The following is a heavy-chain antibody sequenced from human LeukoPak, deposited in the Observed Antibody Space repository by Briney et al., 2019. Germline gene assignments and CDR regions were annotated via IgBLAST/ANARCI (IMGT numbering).Heavy chain of an antibody. CDR2: TIPIFGTA. Sequence: SVKVSCKASGGTFSSYAISWVRQAPGQGLEWMGGTIPIFGTANYAQKFQGRVTITADESTSTAYMELSSLRSEDTAVYYCARGPPLIKDIVVVPAARTVGHFDYWGQGTLVTVSS. V-gene: IGHV1-69*13. CDR3: ARGPPLIKDIVVVPAARTVGHFDY. D-gene: IGHD2-2*01. J-gene: IGHJ4*02. CDR1: GGTFSSYA.